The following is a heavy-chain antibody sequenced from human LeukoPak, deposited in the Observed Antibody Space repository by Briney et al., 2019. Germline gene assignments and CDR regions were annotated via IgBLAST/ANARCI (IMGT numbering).Heavy chain of an antibody. D-gene: IGHD6-19*01. CDR2: IKSKTDGGTI. V-gene: IGHV3-15*01. CDR3: TTAVAGVITFDY. J-gene: IGHJ4*02. Sequence: GGSLRLSCAASGFTFSDAWMSWVRQAPGKGLEWVARIKSKTDGGTIDYAGSVKGRFTISRDDSKNTLYLQLNTLKTEDTAVYYCTTAVAGVITFDYWGQGTLVTVSS. CDR1: GFTFSDAW.